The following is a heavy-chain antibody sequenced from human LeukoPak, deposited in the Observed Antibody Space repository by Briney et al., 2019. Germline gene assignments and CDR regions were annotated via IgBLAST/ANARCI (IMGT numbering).Heavy chain of an antibody. CDR2: IYYSGST. Sequence: SETLSLTCTVSGGSISSGGYYWSWIRQHPGKGLEWIGYIYYSGSTYYNPSLKSRVTISVDTSKNQFSLKLSSVTAADTAVYYCARGWWSHAFDIWGQGTMVTVSS. V-gene: IGHV4-31*03. D-gene: IGHD2-15*01. CDR3: ARGWWSHAFDI. CDR1: GGSISSGGYY. J-gene: IGHJ3*02.